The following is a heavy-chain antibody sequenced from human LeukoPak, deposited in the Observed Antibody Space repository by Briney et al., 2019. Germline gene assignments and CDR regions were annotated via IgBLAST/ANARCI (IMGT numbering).Heavy chain of an antibody. Sequence: SVKVSCKASGGTFSSYAISWVRQAPGQGLEWMGRIIPIFGTANYAQKFQGRVTMTTGTSTSTAYMELRSLRSDDTAVYYCARDNYYDSSGPDYWGQGTLVTVSS. CDR2: IIPIFGTA. V-gene: IGHV1-69*05. D-gene: IGHD3-22*01. CDR1: GGTFSSYA. CDR3: ARDNYYDSSGPDY. J-gene: IGHJ4*02.